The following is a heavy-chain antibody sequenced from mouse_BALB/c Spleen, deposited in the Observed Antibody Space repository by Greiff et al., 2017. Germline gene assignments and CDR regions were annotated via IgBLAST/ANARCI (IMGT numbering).Heavy chain of an antibody. CDR1: GYTFTDYA. CDR3: ARSRELNAMDY. Sequence: QVQLQQSGPELVRPGVSVKISCKGSGYTFTDYAMHWVKQSHAKSLEWIGVISTYYGNTNYNQKFKGKATMTVDKSSSTAYMELARLTSEDSAIYYCARSRELNAMDYWGQGTSVTVSS. V-gene: IGHV1-67*01. J-gene: IGHJ4*01. D-gene: IGHD2-12*01. CDR2: ISTYYGNT.